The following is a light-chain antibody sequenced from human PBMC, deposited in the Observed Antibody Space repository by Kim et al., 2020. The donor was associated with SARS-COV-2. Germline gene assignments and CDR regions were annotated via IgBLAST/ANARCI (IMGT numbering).Light chain of an antibody. CDR2: QDN. Sequence: SYELTQAPSVSASPGQTASITCSGDKLGDRYVCWYQQKPGQSPVLVIYQDNKRPSGIPERFSGSNSGNTATLTISGIQAMDEATYYCQAWDSSPVVFGGGTQLTVL. J-gene: IGLJ3*02. CDR1: KLGDRY. V-gene: IGLV3-1*01. CDR3: QAWDSSPVV.